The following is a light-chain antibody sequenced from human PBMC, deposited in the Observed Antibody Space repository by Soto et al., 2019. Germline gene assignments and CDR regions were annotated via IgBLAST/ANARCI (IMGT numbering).Light chain of an antibody. V-gene: IGLV2-8*01. J-gene: IGLJ3*02. CDR2: DVS. Sequence: QSALTQPASVSGFPGQSITISCTGTSSDVGGYNYVSWYQQHPGKAPKLMIYDVSKRPSGVPYRFSGSKSGNAASLTVSGLQGEDEADYYCSSYAGSSWVFGGGTKLTVL. CDR1: SSDVGGYNY. CDR3: SSYAGSSWV.